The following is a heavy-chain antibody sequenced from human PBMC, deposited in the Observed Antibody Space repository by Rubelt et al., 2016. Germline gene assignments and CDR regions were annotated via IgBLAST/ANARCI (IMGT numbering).Heavy chain of an antibody. V-gene: IGHV3-23*01. CDR1: GFTFSNYA. Sequence: QPGGSLRLSCAASGFTFSNYAMTWVRQAPGKGLEWVSIISGSGGSTYYADSVKGRFTISRDNSKNTLYLQMNSLRAEDTAVYYCAKCPWSSGWRYWFDPWGQGTLVTVSS. D-gene: IGHD6-19*01. CDR2: ISGSGGST. CDR3: AKCPWSSGWRYWFDP. J-gene: IGHJ5*02.